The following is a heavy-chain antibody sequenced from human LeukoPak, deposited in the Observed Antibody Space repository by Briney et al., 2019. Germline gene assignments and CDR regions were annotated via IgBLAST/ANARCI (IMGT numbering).Heavy chain of an antibody. CDR2: ISSSSSYI. Sequence: GGSLRLSCAASGFTFSSYSMNWVRQAPGKGLEWVSSISSSSSYIYYADSVKGRLTISRDNAKNSLYLQMNSLRAEDTAVYYCARVANYGDYSDYWGQGTLVTVSS. CDR3: ARVANYGDYSDY. V-gene: IGHV3-21*01. D-gene: IGHD4-17*01. CDR1: GFTFSSYS. J-gene: IGHJ4*02.